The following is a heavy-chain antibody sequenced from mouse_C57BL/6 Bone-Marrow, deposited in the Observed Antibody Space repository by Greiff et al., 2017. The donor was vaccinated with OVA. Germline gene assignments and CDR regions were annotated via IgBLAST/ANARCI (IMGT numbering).Heavy chain of an antibody. CDR2: ILPSIGRT. D-gene: IGHD4-1*01. Sequence: QVQLQQSGSELRSPGSSVKLSCKDFDSEVFPIAYMSWVRQKPGHGFEWIGGILPSIGRTIYGEKFEDKATLDADTLSNTAYLELNSLTSEDSAIYYWARGTGTRRRYYFDYWGQGTTLTVSS. CDR1: DSEVFPIAY. V-gene: IGHV15-2*01. CDR3: ARGTGTRRRYYFDY. J-gene: IGHJ2*01.